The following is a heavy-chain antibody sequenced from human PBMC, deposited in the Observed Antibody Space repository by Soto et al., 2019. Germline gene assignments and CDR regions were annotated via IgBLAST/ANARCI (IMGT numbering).Heavy chain of an antibody. CDR2: ISSGST. Sequence: SETLSLTCTVSGGSISSYYWSWIRQPAGKGLEWIGRISSGSTNYNPSLKSRVTMSLDTSKNQFSLKLSSVTAADTAVYYCASGSGWYNFDYWGQGTLVTVSS. CDR3: ASGSGWYNFDY. D-gene: IGHD6-13*01. CDR1: GGSISSYY. J-gene: IGHJ4*02. V-gene: IGHV4-4*07.